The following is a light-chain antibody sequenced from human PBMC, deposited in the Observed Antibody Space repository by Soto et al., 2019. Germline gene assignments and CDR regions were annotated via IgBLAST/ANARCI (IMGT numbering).Light chain of an antibody. CDR3: QQYGSSRWT. J-gene: IGKJ1*01. CDR1: QSVSSSY. V-gene: IGKV3-20*01. CDR2: GAS. Sequence: EIVLTQSPGTLSLSPGERATLSCRASQSVSSSYLAWYQQNRGQAPRLLIYGASSRAPDIPDMFGGSGSGTDFTLTISRLEPEDFAVYYCQQYGSSRWTFGQGTKVEIK.